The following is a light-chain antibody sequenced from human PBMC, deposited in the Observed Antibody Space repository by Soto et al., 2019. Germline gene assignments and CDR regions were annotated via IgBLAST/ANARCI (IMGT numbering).Light chain of an antibody. Sequence: DIQMTQSPSTLSASVGDRVTIPCRASQSISSWLAWYQQKPGKAPKLLIYDASSLEGGVPSRFSGSGSGTEFALTISSLQPDDFATYYCHQYNYYRPTFGQGTKVDIK. CDR1: QSISSW. V-gene: IGKV1-5*01. CDR2: DAS. J-gene: IGKJ1*01. CDR3: HQYNYYRPT.